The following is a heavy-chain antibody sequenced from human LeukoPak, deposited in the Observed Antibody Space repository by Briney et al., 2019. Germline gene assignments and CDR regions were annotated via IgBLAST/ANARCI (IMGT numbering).Heavy chain of an antibody. CDR2: ISYDGSNK. D-gene: IGHD3-10*01. Sequence: PGRSLRLSCAASGFTFSSYAMHWVRQAPGKGLECVAVISYDGSNKYYADSVKGRFTISRDNSKNTLYLQMNSLRAEDTAVYYCARGPIPGSGSYTPPPYYYYGMDVWGQGTTVTVSS. J-gene: IGHJ6*02. V-gene: IGHV3-30-3*01. CDR1: GFTFSSYA. CDR3: ARGPIPGSGSYTPPPYYYYGMDV.